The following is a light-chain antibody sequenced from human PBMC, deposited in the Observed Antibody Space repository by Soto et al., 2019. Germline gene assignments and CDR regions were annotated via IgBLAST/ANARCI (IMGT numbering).Light chain of an antibody. J-gene: IGKJ1*01. V-gene: IGKV1-39*01. Sequence: DIQLTQSPYFLSASVGDRVTITCRASQSISNYLNWYQQKPGKAPRLLIYAASTLQSGAPSRFSGNGSGTDFTLTISSLHPEDFATFYCQQTYGMVTFGHGTKVDIK. CDR2: AAS. CDR3: QQTYGMVT. CDR1: QSISNY.